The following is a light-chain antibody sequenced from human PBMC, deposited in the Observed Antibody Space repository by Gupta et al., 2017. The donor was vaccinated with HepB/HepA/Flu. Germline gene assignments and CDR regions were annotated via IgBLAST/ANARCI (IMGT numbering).Light chain of an antibody. J-gene: IGLJ2*01. V-gene: IGLV4-69*01. Sequence: QLVLPQSPSASASLGASVMLACTLRRGHTNYATSWHQPQPEKGPRYLIKVNSDGTTIKEDGNPDRFSGSSSGAERYLTISSLQSEDEADYYCQTWGTGIHVVFGGGTNLTVL. CDR2: VNSDGTT. CDR3: QTWGTGIHVV. CDR1: RGHTNYA.